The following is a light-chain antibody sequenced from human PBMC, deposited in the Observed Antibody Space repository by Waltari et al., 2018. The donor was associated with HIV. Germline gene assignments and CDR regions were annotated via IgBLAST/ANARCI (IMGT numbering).Light chain of an antibody. V-gene: IGKV1-33*01. CDR1: QDISKY. Sequence: DCQMTQSPSSLSASVGDRVTSTCQRSQDISKYLTWFQQKPGKAPKLLIYDASNLKTGVPARFSGSGSGTDFTFTISSLQPEDIAAYYCQQYYNLPLTFGGGTKVELK. CDR3: QQYYNLPLT. J-gene: IGKJ4*01. CDR2: DAS.